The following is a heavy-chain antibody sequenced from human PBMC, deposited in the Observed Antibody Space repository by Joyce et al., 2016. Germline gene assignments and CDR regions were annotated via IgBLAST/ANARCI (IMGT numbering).Heavy chain of an antibody. CDR3: ARHVTDWFDP. J-gene: IGHJ5*02. D-gene: IGHD3-10*02. CDR2: IDPRDSYT. CDR1: GYSFTSHW. V-gene: IGHV5-10-1*03. Sequence: EVQLVQSGAEVKKPGESLRISCKGSGYSFTSHWFSWVRQMPGKGLEWMGRIDPRDSYTDYSPSVEGNVTISVDKTISAAYLQWSSLRASDTAIYYCARHVTDWFDPWGQGTLVTVSS.